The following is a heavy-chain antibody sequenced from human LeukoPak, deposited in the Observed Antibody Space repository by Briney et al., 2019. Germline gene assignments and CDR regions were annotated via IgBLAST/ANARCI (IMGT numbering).Heavy chain of an antibody. CDR3: TRGGSSSWGLYYYYYYMDV. V-gene: IGHV4-59*01. CDR1: GGSISSYY. Sequence: PSETLSLTCTVSGGSISSYYWSWIRQPPGKGLEWIGYIHYSGSTNYNPSLKSRVTISVDTSKNQFSLKLNSVTAADTAVYYCTRGGSSSWGLYYYYYYMDVWGKGTTVTVSS. J-gene: IGHJ6*03. D-gene: IGHD6-13*01. CDR2: IHYSGST.